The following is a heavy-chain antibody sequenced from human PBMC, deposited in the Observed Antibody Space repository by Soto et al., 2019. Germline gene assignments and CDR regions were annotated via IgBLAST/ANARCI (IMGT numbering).Heavy chain of an antibody. CDR1: GYTFTNYW. CDR2: IYPADSDA. V-gene: IGHV5-51*01. D-gene: IGHD3-10*01. J-gene: IGHJ3*02. Sequence: GESLKISCRASGYTFTNYWIAWVRQMPGEGLEWMGIIYPADSDARYSPSFQGQVTISADKSISTAYLQWSSLKASDTAMYYCARTYNGSGARGASDIWGQGTMVTVSS. CDR3: ARTYNGSGARGASDI.